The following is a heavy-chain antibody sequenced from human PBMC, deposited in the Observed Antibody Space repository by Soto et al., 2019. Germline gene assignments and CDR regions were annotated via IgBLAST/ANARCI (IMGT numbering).Heavy chain of an antibody. CDR2: ISGGGVTT. V-gene: IGHV3-23*01. CDR1: GFTFSTHA. Sequence: EVQLLESGGDLVQPGGSLRLSCTASGFTFSTHAMTWVRQAPGKGLEWVSAISGGGVTTYSADSVKGRFTISRDNFKDTLYLQMNSLRVEDTAVYYCAKGSGGDYGLRLFDPWGQGTLVSVSS. D-gene: IGHD4-17*01. CDR3: AKGSGGDYGLRLFDP. J-gene: IGHJ5*02.